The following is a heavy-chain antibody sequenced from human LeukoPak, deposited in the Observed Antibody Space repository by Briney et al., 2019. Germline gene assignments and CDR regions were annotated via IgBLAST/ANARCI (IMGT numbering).Heavy chain of an antibody. CDR1: GGSFSGYY. J-gene: IGHJ4*02. CDR2: INHSGST. V-gene: IGHV4-34*01. D-gene: IGHD2-21*02. CDR3: ARHNGRTAAYCGGDCYSRLPFDY. Sequence: PSETLSLTCAVYGGSFSGYYWSWIRQPPGKGLEWIGEINHSGSTNYNPSLKSRVTISVDTSKNQFSPKLSSVTAADTAVYYCARHNGRTAAYCGGDCYSRLPFDYWGQGTLVTVSS.